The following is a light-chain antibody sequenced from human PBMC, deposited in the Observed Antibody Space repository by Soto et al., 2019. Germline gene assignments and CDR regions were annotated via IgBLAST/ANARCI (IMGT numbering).Light chain of an antibody. CDR3: QQYHRYSSDT. CDR1: QTVSSW. Sequence: DIQMTQFPSTLSASIGDRVTITCRASQTVSSWLAWYQQKPVKAPKLLLYKASTLETGVPSRFSGSGSGTDFSLTMISVQPDDFATYYCQQYHRYSSDTFGEVPRLELK. V-gene: IGKV1-5*03. J-gene: IGKJ2*01. CDR2: KAS.